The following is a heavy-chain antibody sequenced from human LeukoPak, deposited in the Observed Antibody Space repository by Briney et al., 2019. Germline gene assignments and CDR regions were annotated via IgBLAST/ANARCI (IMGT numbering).Heavy chain of an antibody. CDR1: GFTFRSYA. CDR3: ARERGSLAY. D-gene: IGHD3-16*01. Sequence: GGSLRLSCVASGFTFRSYAMNWVRQAPGKGLEWVSSISGSGTYIYYADSVKGRFTISRDNTKNSVSLQMSSLRAGDTAVYYCARERGSLAYWGQGTLVTVSS. J-gene: IGHJ4*02. CDR2: ISGSGTYI. V-gene: IGHV3-21*01.